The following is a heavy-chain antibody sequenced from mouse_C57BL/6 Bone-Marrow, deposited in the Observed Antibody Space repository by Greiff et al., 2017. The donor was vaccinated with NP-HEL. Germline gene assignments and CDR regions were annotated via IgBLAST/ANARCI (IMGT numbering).Heavy chain of an antibody. CDR3: ARSGYPLFDY. D-gene: IGHD3-2*02. Sequence: EVQLQESGAELVKPGASVKLSCTASGFNIKDYYMHWVKQRTEQGLEWIGRIDPEDGETKYAPKFPGKATITADTSSNTAYLQLSSLTSEDTAVYYCARSGYPLFDYWGQGTTLTVSS. V-gene: IGHV14-2*01. CDR2: IDPEDGET. CDR1: GFNIKDYY. J-gene: IGHJ2*01.